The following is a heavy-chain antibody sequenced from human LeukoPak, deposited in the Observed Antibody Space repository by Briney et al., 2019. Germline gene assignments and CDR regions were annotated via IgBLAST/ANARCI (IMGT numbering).Heavy chain of an antibody. CDR1: GGSISSGDYY. Sequence: SQTLSLTCTDSGGSISSGDYYWSWIRQPPATGLEWIGYIYYSGSTYYNPSLKSRVSISVDTSKNQFSLKLSSVTAADTAVYYCARERSGYDYDYWGQGTLVTVSS. CDR3: ARERSGYDYDY. D-gene: IGHD5-12*01. V-gene: IGHV4-30-4*08. J-gene: IGHJ4*02. CDR2: IYYSGST.